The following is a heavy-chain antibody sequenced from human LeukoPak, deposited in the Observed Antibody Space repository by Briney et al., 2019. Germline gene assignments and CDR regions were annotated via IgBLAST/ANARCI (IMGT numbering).Heavy chain of an antibody. J-gene: IGHJ4*02. V-gene: IGHV4-34*01. D-gene: IGHD1-20*01. CDR1: GGSFSGYY. CDR2: INHSGST. CDR3: ARGLHITGTDY. Sequence: SETLSLTCAVYGGSFSGYYWSWIRQPPGKGLEWIGEINHSGSTNYNPSLKSRVTISVDTSKNRFSLKLSSVTAADTAVYYCARGLHITGTDYWGQGTLVTVSS.